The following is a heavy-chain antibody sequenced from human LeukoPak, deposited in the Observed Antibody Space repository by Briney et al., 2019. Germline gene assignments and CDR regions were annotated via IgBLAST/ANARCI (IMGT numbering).Heavy chain of an antibody. V-gene: IGHV3-53*01. J-gene: IGHJ4*02. CDR2: IYSGGST. CDR1: GFTFSSNY. D-gene: IGHD6-19*01. Sequence: GGSLRLSCAASGFTFSSNYMSWVRQAPGKGLEWVSVIYSGGSTYYADSVKGRFTISRDNSKNTLYLQMNSLRAEDTAVYYCAREGRSSGWYYDYWGQGTLVTVSS. CDR3: AREGRSSGWYYDY.